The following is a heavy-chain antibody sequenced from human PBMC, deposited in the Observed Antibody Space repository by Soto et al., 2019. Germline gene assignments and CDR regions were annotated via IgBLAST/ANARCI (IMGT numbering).Heavy chain of an antibody. J-gene: IGHJ6*02. Sequence: PGGSPRLSCAASGFTFSSFWMHWVRQAPGKGLVWVSRINNDGSSTAYADSVKGRFTISRDNAKSTLYLQVTSLRAEDTAVYYCARDPLIGKTDYGLDVWGQGTTVTVSS. D-gene: IGHD2-21*01. CDR2: INNDGSST. CDR1: GFTFSSFW. V-gene: IGHV3-74*01. CDR3: ARDPLIGKTDYGLDV.